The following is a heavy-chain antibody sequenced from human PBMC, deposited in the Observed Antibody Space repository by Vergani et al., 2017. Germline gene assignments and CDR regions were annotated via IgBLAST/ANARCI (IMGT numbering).Heavy chain of an antibody. Sequence: QVQLVESGGGLVKPGGSLSLSCAASGFTFSDYYMSWIRQAPGKGLEWVSYISSSSSYTNYADSVKGRFTISGDNAKNSLYLQMNSLRAEDTAVYYCARDTSQQLVRGYFDYWGQGTLVTVSS. V-gene: IGHV3-11*05. D-gene: IGHD6-13*01. CDR2: ISSSSSYT. CDR1: GFTFSDYY. CDR3: ARDTSQQLVRGYFDY. J-gene: IGHJ4*02.